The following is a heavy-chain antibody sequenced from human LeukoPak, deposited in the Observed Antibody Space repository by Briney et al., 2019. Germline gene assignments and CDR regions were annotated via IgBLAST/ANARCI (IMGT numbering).Heavy chain of an antibody. V-gene: IGHV4-59*01. CDR2: IYYSGST. CDR1: GGSIPTYY. Sequence: KTSETLSLTCTVSGGSIPTYYWSWIRQPPGQGLEWIGYIYYSGSTNYNPSLKSRVTISVDTSKNQFSLKLSSVTAADTAVYYCARDSSSYDAFDIWGQGTMVTVSS. CDR3: ARDSSSYDAFDI. D-gene: IGHD6-6*01. J-gene: IGHJ3*02.